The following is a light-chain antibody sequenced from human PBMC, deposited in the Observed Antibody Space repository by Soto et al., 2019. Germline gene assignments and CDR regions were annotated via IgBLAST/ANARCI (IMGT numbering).Light chain of an antibody. CDR3: HHYET. V-gene: IGKV3-20*01. CDR2: GAS. CDR1: QSVSRSY. Sequence: DIGVTQSPATLSVSTGERATLSCRASQSVSRSYLGWYQQKPGQAPRLLMYGASIRAAGVPDRFSGSGSGTEFTLTISRLEPEDFTVYYCHHYETFGQGTKVDIK. J-gene: IGKJ1*01.